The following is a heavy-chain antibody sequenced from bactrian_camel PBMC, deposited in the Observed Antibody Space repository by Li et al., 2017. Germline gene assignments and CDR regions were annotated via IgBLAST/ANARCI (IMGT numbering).Heavy chain of an antibody. Sequence: HVQLVESGGGSVQAGGSLRLSCAWTGYLYRTYNMAWFRQAPGKERERVAQIGSESGVADSVKGRFAISRDGNNNTLYLQMDNLKPEDTAMYYCAADRTNRRRQCSGTFTDWGQGTQVTVS. J-gene: IGHJ4*01. V-gene: IGHV3S6*01. CDR3: AADRTNRRRQCSGTFTD. CDR1: GYLYRTYN. D-gene: IGHD2*01. CDR2: IGSES.